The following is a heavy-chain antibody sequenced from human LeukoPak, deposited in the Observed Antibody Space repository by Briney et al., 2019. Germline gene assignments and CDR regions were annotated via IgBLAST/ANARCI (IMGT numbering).Heavy chain of an antibody. J-gene: IGHJ2*01. CDR3: ARQGQYSSSWYDFWYFDL. Sequence: SETLSLTCTVSGGSLNDYYWSWIRQPPGKGLEWIGYIYYNGSTNYNPSLKSRVTISVDTSKNQFSLKLSSVTAADTAVYYCARQGQYSSSWYDFWYFDLWGRGTLVTVSS. CDR2: IYYNGST. V-gene: IGHV4-59*08. D-gene: IGHD6-13*01. CDR1: GGSLNDYY.